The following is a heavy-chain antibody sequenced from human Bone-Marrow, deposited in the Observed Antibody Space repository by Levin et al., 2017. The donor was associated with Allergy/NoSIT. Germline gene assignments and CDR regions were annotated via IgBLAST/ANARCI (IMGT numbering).Heavy chain of an antibody. V-gene: IGHV3-48*03. CDR3: AREKLSCGGDCSDY. CDR1: GFTFSSYE. CDR2: ISSSGSMI. J-gene: IGHJ4*02. Sequence: GGSLRLSCAASGFTFSSYEMNWVRQAPGKGLEWVSYISSSGSMIHYADSVKGRFTISRDDAKNSLYLQMNSLRAEDTAVYYCAREKLSCGGDCSDYWGQGNLVAVSS. D-gene: IGHD2-21*02.